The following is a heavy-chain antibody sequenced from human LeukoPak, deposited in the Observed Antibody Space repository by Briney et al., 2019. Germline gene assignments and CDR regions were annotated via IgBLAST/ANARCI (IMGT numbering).Heavy chain of an antibody. CDR1: GFTFSSYS. J-gene: IGHJ5*02. D-gene: IGHD3-22*01. CDR3: ARDYYDSSGYPS. V-gene: IGHV3-21*01. CDR2: ISSSSSYI. Sequence: PGGSLRLSCAASGFTFSSYSMNWVRQDPGKGLKWVSSISSSSSYIYYADSVKGRFTISRDNAKNSLYLQMNSLRAEDTAVYYCARDYYDSSGYPSWGQGTLVTLSS.